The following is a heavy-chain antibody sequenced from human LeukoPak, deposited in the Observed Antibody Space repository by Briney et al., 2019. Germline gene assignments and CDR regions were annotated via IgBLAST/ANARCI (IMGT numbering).Heavy chain of an antibody. J-gene: IGHJ4*02. CDR3: ARGVSSYYIFDY. CDR2: IYHSGST. CDR1: GGSISSGGYS. Sequence: SETLSLTCAVSGGSISSGGYSWSWIRQPPGKGLEWIGYIYHSGSTYYNPSLKSRVTISVDRSKNQFSLKLSSVTAADTAVYYCARGVSSYYIFDYWGQGTLVTVSS. D-gene: IGHD3-22*01. V-gene: IGHV4-30-2*01.